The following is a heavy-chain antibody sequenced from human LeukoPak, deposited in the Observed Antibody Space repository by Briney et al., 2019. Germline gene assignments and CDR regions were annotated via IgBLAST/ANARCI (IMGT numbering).Heavy chain of an antibody. CDR3: AREWHYYDSSGLGD. CDR1: GFTFSSYG. V-gene: IGHV3-30*12. D-gene: IGHD3-22*01. Sequence: GGSLRLSCAASGFTFSSYGMHWVRQAPGKGLEWVAVISYDGSNKYYADSVKGRFTISRDNSKNTLYLQMNSLRAEDTAVYYCAREWHYYDSSGLGDWGQGTLVTVSS. J-gene: IGHJ4*02. CDR2: ISYDGSNK.